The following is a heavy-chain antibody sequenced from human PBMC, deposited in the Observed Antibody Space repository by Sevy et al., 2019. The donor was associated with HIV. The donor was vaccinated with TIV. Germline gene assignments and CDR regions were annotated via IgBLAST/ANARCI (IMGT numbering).Heavy chain of an antibody. CDR2: IYYSGST. CDR1: GGSISSSSYY. V-gene: IGHV4-39*01. D-gene: IGHD3-22*01. CDR3: ARTSRLGLYYFDY. Sequence: SETLSLTCTVSGGSISSSSYYWGWIRQPPGKGLEWFGSIYYSGSTYYNPSLKSRVTISVDTSKNQFSLKLSSVTAADTAVYYCARTSRLGLYYFDYWGQGTLVTVSS. J-gene: IGHJ4*02.